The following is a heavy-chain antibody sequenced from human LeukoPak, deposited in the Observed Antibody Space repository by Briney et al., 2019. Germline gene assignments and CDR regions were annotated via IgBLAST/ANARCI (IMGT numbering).Heavy chain of an antibody. V-gene: IGHV3-21*01. D-gene: IGHD3-22*01. CDR3: AREVSEGFDF. CDR2: FGTRSTSV. J-gene: IGHJ4*02. CDR1: GFTFSGYS. Sequence: TGGSLRLSCTASGFTFSGYSMNWIRQAPGKGLEWVSSFGTRSTSVYHAGSVKGRFAISRDNAKNSLYLQMNSLRAEDTALYYCAREVSEGFDFWGQGTLVTVSS.